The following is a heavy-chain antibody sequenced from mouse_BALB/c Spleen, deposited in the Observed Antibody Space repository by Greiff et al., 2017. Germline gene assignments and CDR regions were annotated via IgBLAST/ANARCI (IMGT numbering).Heavy chain of an antibody. D-gene: IGHD2-3*01. CDR3: AREGGDGYPFAY. J-gene: IGHJ3*01. V-gene: IGHV1-54*01. Sequence: QVQLQQSGAELVRPGTSVKVSCKASGYAFTNYLIEWVKQRPGQGLEWIGVINPGSGGTNYNEKFKGKATLTADKSSSTAYMQLSSLTSDDSAVYFCAREGGDGYPFAYWGQGTLVTVSA. CDR2: INPGSGGT. CDR1: GYAFTNYL.